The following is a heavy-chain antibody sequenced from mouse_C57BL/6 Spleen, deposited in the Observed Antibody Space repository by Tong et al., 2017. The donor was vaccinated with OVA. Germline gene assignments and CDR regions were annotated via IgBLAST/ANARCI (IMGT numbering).Heavy chain of an antibody. CDR2: ISSGGDYI. J-gene: IGHJ3*01. CDR1: EYEFPSHD. Sequence: EVQLQESGGGLVQPGESLKLSCESNEYEFPSHDMSWVRKTPEKRLEWVAYISSGGDYIYYADTVKGRFTISRDNARNTLYLQMSSLKSEDTAMYYCTRELGPSWFAYWGQGTLVTVSA. CDR3: TRELGPSWFAY. D-gene: IGHD4-1*01. V-gene: IGHV5-9-1*02.